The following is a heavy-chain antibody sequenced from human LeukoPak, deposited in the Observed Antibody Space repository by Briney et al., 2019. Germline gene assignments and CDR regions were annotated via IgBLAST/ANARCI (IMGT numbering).Heavy chain of an antibody. J-gene: IGHJ4*02. Sequence: SGGSLRLSCAASGFTFSNYAMSWVRQAPGKGLEWVSSISGTGGSTYYADSVKGRFTISRDNAKNTLYLQMNSLRAEDTAVYYCAPEYSSSLDYWGQGTLVTVSS. CDR1: GFTFSNYA. CDR3: APEYSSSLDY. D-gene: IGHD6-6*01. V-gene: IGHV3-23*01. CDR2: ISGTGGST.